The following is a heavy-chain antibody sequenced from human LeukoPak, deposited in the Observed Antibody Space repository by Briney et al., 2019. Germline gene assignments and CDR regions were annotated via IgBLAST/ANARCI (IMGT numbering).Heavy chain of an antibody. CDR2: ISGSGGST. J-gene: IGHJ3*02. CDR3: ARVSPYRVARLGALDI. CDR1: GFTFSSYA. D-gene: IGHD3-16*02. V-gene: IGHV3-23*01. Sequence: GGSLRLSCAASGFTFSSYAMSWVRQAPGKGLEWVSAISGSGGSTYYADSVKGRFTISRDNGRNTVYLQMRSLRADDTAIYYCARVSPYRVARLGALDIWGQGTKVTVSS.